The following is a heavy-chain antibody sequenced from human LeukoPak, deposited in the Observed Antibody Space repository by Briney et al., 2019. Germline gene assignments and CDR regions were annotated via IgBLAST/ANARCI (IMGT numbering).Heavy chain of an antibody. Sequence: GGSLRLSCAVSGYPFSDHYIDWVRQAPGKGLEWVGQTRNKANNYATEYAASIKGRFIISRDDSRNSVYLQMNSLKTEDTAVYYCARWRSGSCSEWGQGTLVTVSS. J-gene: IGHJ4*02. D-gene: IGHD2-15*01. CDR3: ARWRSGSCSE. CDR1: GYPFSDHY. V-gene: IGHV3-72*01. CDR2: TRNKANNYAT.